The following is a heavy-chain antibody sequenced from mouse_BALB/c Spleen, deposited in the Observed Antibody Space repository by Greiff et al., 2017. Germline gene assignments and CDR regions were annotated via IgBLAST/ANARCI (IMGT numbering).Heavy chain of an antibody. D-gene: IGHD1-1*01. CDR2: ILPGSGST. CDR3: STTVVVDY. V-gene: IGHV1-9*01. Sequence: QVQLKESGAELMKPGASVKISCKATGYTFSSYWIEWVKQRPGHGLEWIGEILPGSGSTNYNEKFKGKATFTADTSSNTAYMQLSSLTSEDSAVYYCSTTVVVDYWGQGTTLTVSS. J-gene: IGHJ2*01. CDR1: GYTFSSYW.